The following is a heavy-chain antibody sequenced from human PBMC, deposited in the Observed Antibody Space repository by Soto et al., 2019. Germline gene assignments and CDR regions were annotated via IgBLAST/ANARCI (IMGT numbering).Heavy chain of an antibody. CDR1: GFTFSSYS. J-gene: IGHJ6*02. Sequence: EVQLVESGGGLVKPGGSLRLSCAASGFTFSSYSMNWVRQAPGKGLEWVSSISSSSSYIYYADSVKGRFTISRDNAKNSLYLQMNSLRAEDTAVYYCARDFRYSDIYGMEVWGQGTTVTVSS. V-gene: IGHV3-21*01. CDR3: ARDFRYSDIYGMEV. D-gene: IGHD1-26*01. CDR2: ISSSSSYI.